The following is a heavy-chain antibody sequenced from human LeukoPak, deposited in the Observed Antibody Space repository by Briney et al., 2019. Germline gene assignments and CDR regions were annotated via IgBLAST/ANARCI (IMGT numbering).Heavy chain of an antibody. CDR3: ASRHYSYYYYGMDV. J-gene: IGHJ6*02. V-gene: IGHV4-34*01. Sequence: SETLSLTCAVYGGSFSGYYWSWIRQPPGKGLEWIGEINHSGSTNYNPSLKSRVTISVDTSKNQFSLKLSSVTAADTAVYYCASRHYSYYYYGMDVWGQGTTVTVSS. CDR1: GGSFSGYY. D-gene: IGHD3-10*01. CDR2: INHSGST.